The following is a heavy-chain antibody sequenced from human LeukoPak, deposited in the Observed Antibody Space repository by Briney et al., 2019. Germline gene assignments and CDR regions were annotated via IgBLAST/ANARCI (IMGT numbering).Heavy chain of an antibody. D-gene: IGHD3-22*01. CDR3: ASLGTYYYDSSGYLIDY. CDR2: IYSGGST. J-gene: IGHJ4*02. V-gene: IGHV3-53*01. CDR1: GFTVSSNY. Sequence: GGSLRLSCAASGFTVSSNYMSWVRQAPGKGLEWVSVIYSGGSTYYADSVKGRFTISRDNSKNTLYLQMNSLRAEDTAVYYCASLGTYYYDSSGYLIDYWVQGTLVTVSS.